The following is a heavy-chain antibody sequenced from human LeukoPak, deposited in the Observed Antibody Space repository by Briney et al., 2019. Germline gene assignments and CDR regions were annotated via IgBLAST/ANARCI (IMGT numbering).Heavy chain of an antibody. CDR2: ISDSGDKT. Sequence: GGSLRLSCTASGFTFSSSAMSWVRQAPGKGLEWVSAISDSGDKTYYADSVKGQCTISRDNSKNTLYLQMNSLRAEDTAVYYCAKTYGVRYYFDYWGQGTLVTVSS. V-gene: IGHV3-23*01. CDR1: GFTFSSSA. D-gene: IGHD2-8*01. J-gene: IGHJ4*02. CDR3: AKTYGVRYYFDY.